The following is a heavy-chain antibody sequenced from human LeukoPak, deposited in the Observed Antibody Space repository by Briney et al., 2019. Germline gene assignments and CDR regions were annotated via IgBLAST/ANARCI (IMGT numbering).Heavy chain of an antibody. CDR1: GFTFGDYA. Sequence: GGSLRLSCAASGFTFGDYAMHWVRQAPGKGLEWVSGISWNSGSIGYADSVKGRFTISRDNAKNSLYLQMNSLRAEDTALYYCAKAITYYYDSSADYWGQGTLVTVSS. J-gene: IGHJ4*02. CDR2: ISWNSGSI. CDR3: AKAITYYYDSSADY. D-gene: IGHD3-22*01. V-gene: IGHV3-9*01.